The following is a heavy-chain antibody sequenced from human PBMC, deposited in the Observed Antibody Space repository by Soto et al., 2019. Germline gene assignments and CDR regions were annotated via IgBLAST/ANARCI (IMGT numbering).Heavy chain of an antibody. J-gene: IGHJ4*02. CDR2: IYYSGTT. D-gene: IGHD1-26*01. CDR3: ARREIQGPIDY. V-gene: IGHV4-28*01. CDR1: GYSISSSNW. Sequence: SETLSLTCAFSGYSISSSNWWVWIRRPPGKGLEWIGYIYYSGTTYYNPSLKSRVTMSVDTSKNQFSLKLTSVTAVDTAVYYCARREIQGPIDYWGQGTLVTVSS.